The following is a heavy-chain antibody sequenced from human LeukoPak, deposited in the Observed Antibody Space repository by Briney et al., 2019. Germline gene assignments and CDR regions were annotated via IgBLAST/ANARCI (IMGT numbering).Heavy chain of an antibody. CDR1: GGSISNYY. CDR2: IFYSGNT. CDR3: ATLGRGAFDGFNI. D-gene: IGHD3-10*01. Sequence: SETLSLTCTVSGGSISNYYWGWIRQPPGKGLELIGNIFYSGNTYYNPSLKTRVTISVDTCKNQFSLKLSSVTAADTAVYYCATLGRGAFDGFNIWGQGTMVTVSS. V-gene: IGHV4-39*01. J-gene: IGHJ3*02.